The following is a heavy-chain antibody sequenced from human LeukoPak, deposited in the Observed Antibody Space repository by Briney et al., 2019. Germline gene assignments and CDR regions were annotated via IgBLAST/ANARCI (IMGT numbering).Heavy chain of an antibody. V-gene: IGHV4-39*01. D-gene: IGHD3-3*01. J-gene: IGHJ4*02. CDR1: GGSISSSSYY. Sequence: SETLSLTCTVSGGSISSSSYYWGWIRQPPGKGLEWIGSIYYSGSTYYNLSLKSRVTISVDTSKNQFSLKLSSVTAADTAVYYCARLGSLRGLDYWGQGTLVTASS. CDR2: IYYSGST. CDR3: ARLGSLRGLDY.